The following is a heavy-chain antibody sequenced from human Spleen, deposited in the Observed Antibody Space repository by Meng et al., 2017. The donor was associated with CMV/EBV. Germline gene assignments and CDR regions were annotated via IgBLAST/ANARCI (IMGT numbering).Heavy chain of an antibody. CDR1: GFTFSTYS. CDR2: ISSSSTYI. CDR3: ARDIGTSQSLGEFDY. J-gene: IGHJ4*02. D-gene: IGHD2-2*01. V-gene: IGHV3-21*01. Sequence: GESLKISCAASGFTFSTYSMNWVRQAPGKGLEWVSSISSSSTYIYYADSVKSRFTISRDNAKNSLYLQMNSLRAEDTAVYYCARDIGTSQSLGEFDYWGQGTLVTVSS.